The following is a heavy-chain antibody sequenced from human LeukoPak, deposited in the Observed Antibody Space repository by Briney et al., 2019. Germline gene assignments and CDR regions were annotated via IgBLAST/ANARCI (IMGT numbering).Heavy chain of an antibody. CDR1: GFTFGRHS. V-gene: IGHV3-21*04. CDR2: ISGAGRYI. CDR3: ATWAFYHSLDV. D-gene: IGHD1-26*01. Sequence: GGSLRLSCVTSGFTFGRHSLNWVRQAPGKGLEWVSSISGAGRYIFYADSVKGRFTISRDNSKNSLYLQMNSLRSEDTALYYCATWAFYHSLDVWGQGTTVTVSS. J-gene: IGHJ6*02.